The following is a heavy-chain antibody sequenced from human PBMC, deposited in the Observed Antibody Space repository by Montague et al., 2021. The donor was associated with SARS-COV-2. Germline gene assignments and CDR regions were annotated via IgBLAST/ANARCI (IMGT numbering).Heavy chain of an antibody. Sequence: SETRSLTCSVSGGSISSGDYYWSWIRQPPGKGLEWIAFIDYRGTAYYNPSLMSRLTISVDSSENRFSLKLSSVTAADTAVYFCARVPWGSGTYYAPYYFDPWGQGTLVTVSS. CDR3: ARVPWGSGTYYAPYYFDP. V-gene: IGHV4-30-4*01. CDR1: GGSISSGDYY. J-gene: IGHJ4*02. D-gene: IGHD3-10*01. CDR2: IDYRGTA.